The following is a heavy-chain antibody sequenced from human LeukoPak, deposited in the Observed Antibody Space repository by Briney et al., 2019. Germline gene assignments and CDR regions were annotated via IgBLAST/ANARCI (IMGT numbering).Heavy chain of an antibody. CDR2: ISGGGGAT. D-gene: IGHD6-13*01. J-gene: IGHJ3*02. CDR3: AKSYSNTRRDAFDT. Sequence: GGSLRLSCAPSGFSFRSYAMSWVRQAPGKGLEWVSSISGGGGATYYADSVKGRFTISRDNPKNPLYLQRTTLRAEATPVYYCAKSYSNTRRDAFDTWGQGTMAPVSS. V-gene: IGHV3-23*01. CDR1: GFSFRSYA.